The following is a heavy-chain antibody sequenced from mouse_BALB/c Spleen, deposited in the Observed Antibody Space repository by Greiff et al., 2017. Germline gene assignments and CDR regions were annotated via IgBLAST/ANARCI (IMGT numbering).Heavy chain of an antibody. Sequence: VKLMESGAELARPGASVKLSCKASGYTFTSYWMQWVKQRPGQGLEWIGAIYPGDGDTRYTQKFKGKATLTADKSSSTAYMQLSSLASEDSAVYYCARWYYGSSSDYWGQGTTLTVSS. CDR3: ARWYYGSSSDY. J-gene: IGHJ2*01. D-gene: IGHD1-1*01. V-gene: IGHV1-87*01. CDR2: IYPGDGDT. CDR1: GYTFTSYW.